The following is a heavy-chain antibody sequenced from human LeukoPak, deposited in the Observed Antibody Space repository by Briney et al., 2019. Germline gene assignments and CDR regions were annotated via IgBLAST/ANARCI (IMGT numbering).Heavy chain of an antibody. CDR3: ARAGYYDSSGYYSFDY. Sequence: PSETLSLTCAVSGGSISSSNWWSWVRQPPGKGLEWIGEIYHSGSTNYNPSLKSRVTISVDKSKNQFSLKLTSVTAADTAVYYCARAGYYDSSGYYSFDYWGQEPWSPSPQ. D-gene: IGHD3-22*01. J-gene: IGHJ4*01. CDR2: IYHSGST. CDR1: GGSISSSNW. V-gene: IGHV4-4*02.